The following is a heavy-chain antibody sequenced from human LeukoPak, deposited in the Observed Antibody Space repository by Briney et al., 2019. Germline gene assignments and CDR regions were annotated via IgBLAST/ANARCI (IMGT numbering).Heavy chain of an antibody. Sequence: PGGSLRLYCAASGFTFSSYWMLWVRQAPGKGLVWVSSINSDGSSTIYADSVKGRFTISRDNAKNTLYLHMNSLSAEATSVYYCARTTPRHYYLNWCQGTLVTVSS. V-gene: IGHV3-74*01. CDR1: GFTFSSYW. D-gene: IGHD2/OR15-2a*01. CDR2: INSDGSST. CDR3: ARTTPRHYYLN. J-gene: IGHJ4*02.